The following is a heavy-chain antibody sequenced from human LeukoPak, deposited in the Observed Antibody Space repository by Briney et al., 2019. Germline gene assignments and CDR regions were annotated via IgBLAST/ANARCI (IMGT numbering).Heavy chain of an antibody. J-gene: IGHJ4*02. CDR1: GFTVSSNY. CDR2: IYSGGST. D-gene: IGHD5-18*01. CDR3: ARVTAMALFDY. V-gene: IGHV3-53*01. Sequence: PGGSLRLSCAASGFTVSSNYMSWVRQAPGKGLEWVSLIYSGGSTYYADSVKGRFTISRDNSKNTLYLQMNSLRAEDTAVYYCARVTAMALFDYWGQGTLVTVSS.